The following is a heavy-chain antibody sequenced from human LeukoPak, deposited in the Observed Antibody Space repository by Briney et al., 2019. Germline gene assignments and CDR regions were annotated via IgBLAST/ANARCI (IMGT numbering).Heavy chain of an antibody. CDR1: GFTFSSCG. J-gene: IGHJ4*02. CDR2: IRYDGRNK. CDR3: AKSHHVTAIDY. D-gene: IGHD2-21*02. Sequence: GGSLRLSCAASGFTFSSCGMHWVRQAPGKGLEWVAFIRYDGRNKYYADSVKGRFTISRDNSKNTLYLQMNSLRADDTAVYYCAKSHHVTAIDYWGQGTLVTVSS. V-gene: IGHV3-30*02.